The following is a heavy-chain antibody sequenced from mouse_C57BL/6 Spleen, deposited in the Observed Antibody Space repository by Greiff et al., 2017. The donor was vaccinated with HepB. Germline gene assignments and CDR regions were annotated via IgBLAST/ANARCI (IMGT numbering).Heavy chain of an antibody. D-gene: IGHD2-3*01. J-gene: IGHJ1*03. Sequence: EVKLMESGGDLVKPGGSLKLSCAASGFTFSSYGMSWVRQTPDKRLQWVATISSGGSYTYYPDSVKGRFTISRDNAKNTLYLQMSSLKSEDTAMYYCAREDDGYYLPRYFDVWGTGTTVTVSS. CDR1: GFTFSSYG. V-gene: IGHV5-6*01. CDR2: ISSGGSYT. CDR3: AREDDGYYLPRYFDV.